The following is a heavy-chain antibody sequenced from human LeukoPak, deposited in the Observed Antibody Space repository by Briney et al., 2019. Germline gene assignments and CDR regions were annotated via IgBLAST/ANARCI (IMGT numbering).Heavy chain of an antibody. CDR3: ARDRITQAF. CDR2: INSDGSWT. CDR1: GNYW. Sequence: GGSLRLSCAASGNYWMHWVRQVPGKGLVWVSHINSDGSWTSYADSVKGRFTISRDNAKNLLYLQMNSLRAEDTAVYYCARDRITQAFWGQGTLVTVSS. J-gene: IGHJ4*02. D-gene: IGHD3-3*02. V-gene: IGHV3-74*01.